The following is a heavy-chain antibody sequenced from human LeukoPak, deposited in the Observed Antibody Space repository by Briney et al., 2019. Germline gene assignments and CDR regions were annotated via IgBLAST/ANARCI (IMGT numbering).Heavy chain of an antibody. CDR1: GGSVSSTTYY. CDR2: TNYSGST. J-gene: IGHJ4*02. CDR3: ARYVVYGSGKYYFDY. D-gene: IGHD3-10*01. V-gene: IGHV4-39*01. Sequence: SETLSLTCTVSGGSVSSTTYYWSWIRQPPGKGLEWIASTNYSGSTYYNPSLKSRVTISVDTSENQFSLKLSSVTAADTAVYYCARYVVYGSGKYYFDYWGQGTLVTVSS.